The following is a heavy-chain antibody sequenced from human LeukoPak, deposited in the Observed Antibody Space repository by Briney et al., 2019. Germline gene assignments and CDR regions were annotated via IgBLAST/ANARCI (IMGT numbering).Heavy chain of an antibody. CDR2: TFYRSKWFH. J-gene: IGHJ2*01. Sequence: SQTLSLTCAISGISVSSNNGTWNWIRQSPSRGLDWLGRTFYRSKWFHAYAISVKSRITINPDTPKNQFSLQLTSVTPEDTAVYYCVGGDWYFDLWGRGTLVTVSS. CDR1: GISVSSNNGT. V-gene: IGHV6-1*01. CDR3: VGGDWYFDL.